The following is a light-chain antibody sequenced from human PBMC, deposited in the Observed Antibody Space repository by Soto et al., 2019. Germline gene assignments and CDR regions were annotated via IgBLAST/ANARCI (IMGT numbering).Light chain of an antibody. Sequence: EIVLTQSPAALSLSPGERAALCCRASQSISSYLAWYQQKPGQAPRLLIYDASSRATGIPARFSGSGSGTDFTLTISSLEPEDFAVYYCQQRSNWLWTFGQGTKVEIK. V-gene: IGKV3-11*01. CDR1: QSISSY. CDR3: QQRSNWLWT. J-gene: IGKJ1*01. CDR2: DAS.